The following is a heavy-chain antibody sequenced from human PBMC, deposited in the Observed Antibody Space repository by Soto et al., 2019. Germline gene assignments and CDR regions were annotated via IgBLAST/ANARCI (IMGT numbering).Heavy chain of an antibody. Sequence: QVQLVQSGAEVKKPGSSVKVSCKASGGTFSSYAISWVRQAPGQGLEWMGGIIPIFGTANYAQKFQGRVTITEEESTSTADLELSSLRSEDTAVYYCARASVPTYSRPYYFDYWGQGTLVTVSS. CDR3: ARASVPTYSRPYYFDY. CDR2: IIPIFGTA. CDR1: GGTFSSYA. D-gene: IGHD6-13*01. V-gene: IGHV1-69*01. J-gene: IGHJ4*02.